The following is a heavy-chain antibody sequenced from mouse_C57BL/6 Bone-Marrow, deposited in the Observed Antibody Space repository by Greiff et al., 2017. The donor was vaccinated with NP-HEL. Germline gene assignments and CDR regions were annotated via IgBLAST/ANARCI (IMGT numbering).Heavy chain of an antibody. CDR1: GYTFTSYW. V-gene: IGHV1-7*01. Sequence: QVHVKQSGAELAKPGASVKLSCKASGYTFTSYWMHWVKQRPGQGLEWIGYINPSSGYTKYNQKFKDKATLTADKSSSTAYMQLSSLTYEDSAVYYCARGATVVAGYWYFDVWGTGTTVTVSS. J-gene: IGHJ1*03. CDR3: ARGATVVAGYWYFDV. D-gene: IGHD1-1*01. CDR2: INPSSGYT.